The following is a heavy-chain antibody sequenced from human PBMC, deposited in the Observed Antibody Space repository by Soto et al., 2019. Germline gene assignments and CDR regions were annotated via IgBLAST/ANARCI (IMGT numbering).Heavy chain of an antibody. CDR2: TYYRSKWYN. D-gene: IGHD1-1*01. CDR1: GDSVSSNIAA. J-gene: IGHJ6*02. V-gene: IGHV6-1*01. Sequence: SQTLSLTCAISGDSVSSNIAAWNWIRQSPSRGLEWLGRTYYRSKWYNDYAVSVKSRITINPDTSKNQFSLQLNSVTPEDTAVYYCARELEKANWTYYYFYGMDVWGQGTTVTVSS. CDR3: ARELEKANWTYYYFYGMDV.